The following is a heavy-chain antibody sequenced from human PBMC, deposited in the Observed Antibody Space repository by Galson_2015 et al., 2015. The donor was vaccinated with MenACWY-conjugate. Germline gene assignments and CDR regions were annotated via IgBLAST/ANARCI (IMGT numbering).Heavy chain of an antibody. CDR3: ARARYSSSWNWFDP. CDR2: ISAYNGNT. V-gene: IGHV1-18*01. Sequence: QSGAEVKKPGESLTISCKASGYTFTSYGISWVRQAPGQGLEWMGWISAYNGNTNYAQKLQGRVTMTTDTSTSTAYMELRSLRSDDTAVYYCARARYSSSWNWFDPWGQGTLGTVSS. D-gene: IGHD6-13*01. CDR1: GYTFTSYG. J-gene: IGHJ5*02.